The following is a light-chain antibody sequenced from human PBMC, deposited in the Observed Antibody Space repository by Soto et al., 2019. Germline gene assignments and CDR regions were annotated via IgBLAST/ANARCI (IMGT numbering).Light chain of an antibody. J-gene: IGKJ1*01. CDR3: LQYGVPLWT. V-gene: IGKV3-20*01. CDR1: QSVTANY. CDR2: GAS. Sequence: EIALTQSPGTLSLSPGERATLSCRASQSVTANYLAWYQQKPGQAPRLLIYGASIGATGIPDRFSGSWSGTDFTLTISRLEPEDFAVYYCLQYGVPLWTFGQGTKVDIK.